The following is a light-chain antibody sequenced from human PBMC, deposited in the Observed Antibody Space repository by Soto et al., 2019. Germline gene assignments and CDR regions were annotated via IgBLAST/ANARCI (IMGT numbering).Light chain of an antibody. V-gene: IGKV1-8*01. CDR2: AAS. CDR1: QGISSY. J-gene: IGKJ1*01. Sequence: AIRITQSPSSLSSSTVDRFTITCRASQGISSYLAWYQQKPGKAPKLLIYAASTLQSGVPSRFSGSGSGTDFTLTISCLQSEDFATYYCQQYYSYPRTFGQGTKVDI. CDR3: QQYYSYPRT.